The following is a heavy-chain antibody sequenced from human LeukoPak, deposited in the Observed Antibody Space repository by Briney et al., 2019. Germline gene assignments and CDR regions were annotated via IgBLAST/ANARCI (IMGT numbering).Heavy chain of an antibody. CDR2: IKQDGSEK. Sequence: GGSLRLSCAASGVTFSTYWMSWVRQAPGKGLEWVANIKQDGSEKYYVDSVKGRFTISRDNAKNSLYLQMSGLIAEDTAVYYCAREPSNRDWYFDLWGRGTLVTVSS. CDR1: GVTFSTYW. J-gene: IGHJ2*01. D-gene: IGHD1-14*01. CDR3: AREPSNRDWYFDL. V-gene: IGHV3-7*01.